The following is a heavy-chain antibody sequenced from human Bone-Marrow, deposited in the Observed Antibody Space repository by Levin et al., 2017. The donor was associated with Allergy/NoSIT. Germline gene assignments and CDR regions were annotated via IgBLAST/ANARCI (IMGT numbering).Heavy chain of an antibody. V-gene: IGHV3-30*04. Sequence: HPGGSLRLSCAASGFTFSSYPMHWVRQAPGKGPDWVAAVSYDGKNGYYADSVKGRFTISRDNSNNTLYLQMNSLTVEDTAVYYCARDPGHKQLGPFDSWGQGTLVTVSS. D-gene: IGHD1-1*01. CDR2: VSYDGKNG. CDR1: GFTFSSYP. CDR3: ARDPGHKQLGPFDS. J-gene: IGHJ4*02.